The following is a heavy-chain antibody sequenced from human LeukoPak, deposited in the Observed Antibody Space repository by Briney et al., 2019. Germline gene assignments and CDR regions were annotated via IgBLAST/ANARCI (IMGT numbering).Heavy chain of an antibody. CDR3: AELGITMIGGV. Sequence: GGSLRLSCAASGLTFTSYGMHWVRQAPGKGLEWVAFIWFDGTDKYYADSVKGRFTISRDNSKNTLYLQMNSLRVEDTAVYYCAELGITMIGGVWGKGTTVTISS. V-gene: IGHV3-30*02. CDR1: GLTFTSYG. J-gene: IGHJ6*04. D-gene: IGHD3-10*02. CDR2: IWFDGTDK.